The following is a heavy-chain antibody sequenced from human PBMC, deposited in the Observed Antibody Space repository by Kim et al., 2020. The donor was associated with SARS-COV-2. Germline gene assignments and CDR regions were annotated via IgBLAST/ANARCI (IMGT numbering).Heavy chain of an antibody. CDR3: ARGGYCSGGSCYSDPAVYFDF. CDR1: GGSFSGYY. CDR2: INHSGST. J-gene: IGHJ4*02. Sequence: SETLSLTCAVYGGSFSGYYWSWIRQPPEKGLEWIGEINHSGSTNYNPSLKSRVTISVDTSKNQFSLKLSSVTAADTAVYYCARGGYCSGGSCYSDPAVYFDFWGQGTLVTVSS. V-gene: IGHV4-34*01. D-gene: IGHD2-15*01.